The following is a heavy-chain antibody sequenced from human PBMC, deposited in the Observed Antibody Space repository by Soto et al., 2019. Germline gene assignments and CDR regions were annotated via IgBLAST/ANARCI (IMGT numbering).Heavy chain of an antibody. Sequence: EVQLVESGGGLVKPGGSLRLSCAASGFTFSNAWMNWVRQAPGKGLEWVGRIKSKTDGGTTDYAAPVKGRFTISRDDSKNTLYLQMNSLKTEDTAVYHCTTEGGRYFDMPVDYWGQGTLVTVSS. CDR1: GFTFSNAW. CDR3: TTEGGRYFDMPVDY. D-gene: IGHD3-9*01. CDR2: IKSKTDGGTT. J-gene: IGHJ4*02. V-gene: IGHV3-15*07.